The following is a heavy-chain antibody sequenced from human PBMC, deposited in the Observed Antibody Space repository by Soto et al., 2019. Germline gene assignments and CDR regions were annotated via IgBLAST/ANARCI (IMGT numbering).Heavy chain of an antibody. J-gene: IGHJ4*02. CDR3: ARGQEGVVATH. V-gene: IGHV4-34*01. Sequence: QVQLQQWGAGLLKPSETLSLNCAVNGGSLSGYYWSWIRQPPGKGLEWIGEIKDGGYTNYSPSLKSRAPISSDTSNNLFSLRPNSVTAADTGVYYCARGQEGVVATHWDQGALVTVSS. CDR2: IKDGGYT. D-gene: IGHD5-12*01. CDR1: GGSLSGYY.